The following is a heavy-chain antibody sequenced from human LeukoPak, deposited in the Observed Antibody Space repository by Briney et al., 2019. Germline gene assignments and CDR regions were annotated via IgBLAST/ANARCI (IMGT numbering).Heavy chain of an antibody. CDR3: AILRAVFCSSTSCYVGLYYFDY. Sequence: SETLSLTCTVSGGSISSSSYYWGWIRPPPGKGLEWIGSIYYSGSTYYKPSLKRRVPISVDRSKNQFPVQLSSATAADTAVYYCAILRAVFCSSTSCYVGLYYFDYWGQGTLVTVSS. J-gene: IGHJ4*02. CDR1: GGSISSSSYY. V-gene: IGHV4-39*01. CDR2: IYYSGST. D-gene: IGHD2-2*01.